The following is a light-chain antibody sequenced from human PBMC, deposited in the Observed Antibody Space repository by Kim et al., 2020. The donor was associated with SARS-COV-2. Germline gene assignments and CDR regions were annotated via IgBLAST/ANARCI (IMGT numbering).Light chain of an antibody. J-gene: IGLJ2*01. V-gene: IGLV3-19*01. CDR2: GKH. Sequence: ALGRTVRITCQGDSLRNYYASWYLQKPGQAPVLVIFGKHNRPSGIPDRFSGSSSGNTASLTITGAQAEDEADYYCNSRDSSGNFVVFGGGTQLTVL. CDR3: NSRDSSGNFVV. CDR1: SLRNYY.